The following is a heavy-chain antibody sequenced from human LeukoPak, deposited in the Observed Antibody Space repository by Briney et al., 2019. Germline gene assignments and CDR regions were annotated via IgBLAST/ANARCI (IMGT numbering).Heavy chain of an antibody. Sequence: SETLSLTCTVTGGSSSSNYWSWIRQPPGKGLEWIGCIHYTGSTNYNPSLKSRVTISIAPSKNQFSLKLSSVTAADTAVYYCARVGYYFDSSGYNRYYFDYWGQGTLVTVSS. CDR1: GGSSSSNY. D-gene: IGHD3-22*01. J-gene: IGHJ4*02. CDR2: IHYTGST. CDR3: ARVGYYFDSSGYNRYYFDY. V-gene: IGHV4-59*01.